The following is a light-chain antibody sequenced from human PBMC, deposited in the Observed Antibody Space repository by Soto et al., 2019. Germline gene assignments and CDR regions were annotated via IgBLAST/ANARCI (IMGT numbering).Light chain of an antibody. V-gene: IGKV3-20*01. CDR3: QQYGSSFP. CDR2: GAS. CDR1: QSVSSSY. Sequence: IVFARSPGTLSLSPGERATLSCRASQSVSSSYLAWYQQKPGQAPRLLIYGASSRATGIPDRFSGSGSGTDFTLTISRLEPEDFAVYYCQQYGSSFPFSQGTRLEIK. J-gene: IGKJ5*01.